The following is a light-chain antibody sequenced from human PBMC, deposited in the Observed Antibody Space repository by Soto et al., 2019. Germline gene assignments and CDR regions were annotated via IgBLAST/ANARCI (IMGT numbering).Light chain of an antibody. Sequence: QSPLTQPAAVSGSPGQSITISSTGPRSDVGGYNYVSWYQQHPGKAPKLMIYEVSNRPSGVSNRFSGSKSGNTASLTISGLQAEDEADYYCSSYTSSSTVVFGGGTKLTVL. CDR1: RSDVGGYNY. CDR3: SSYTSSSTVV. J-gene: IGLJ2*01. CDR2: EVS. V-gene: IGLV2-14*01.